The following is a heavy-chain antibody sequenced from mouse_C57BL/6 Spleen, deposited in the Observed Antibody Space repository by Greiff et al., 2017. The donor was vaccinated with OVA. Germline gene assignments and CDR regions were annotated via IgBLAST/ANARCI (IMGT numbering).Heavy chain of an antibody. CDR1: GYTFTSYW. CDR3: ARRNYYGSSLGY. D-gene: IGHD1-1*01. Sequence: QVQLQQPGAELVVPGASVKLSCKASGYTFTSYWMHWVKQRPGQGLEWIGEIDPSDSYTNYNQKFKGKSTLTVDKSSSTAYMQLSSLTSEDSAVYYCARRNYYGSSLGYWGQGTTLTVSS. CDR2: IDPSDSYT. J-gene: IGHJ2*01. V-gene: IGHV1-69*01.